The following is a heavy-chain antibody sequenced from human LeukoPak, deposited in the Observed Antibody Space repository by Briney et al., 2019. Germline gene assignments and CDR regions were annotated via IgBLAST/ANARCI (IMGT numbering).Heavy chain of an antibody. Sequence: GGSLRLSCAASGFTFSSYSMNWVRQAPGKGLEWVSSISSSSSYIYYADSVKGRFTISRDNAKNSLYLQMNSLRAEDTAVYYCARTGDYYDSSGYYRWFDPWGQGTLVTVSS. CDR1: GFTFSSYS. V-gene: IGHV3-21*01. D-gene: IGHD3-22*01. CDR3: ARTGDYYDSSGYYRWFDP. CDR2: ISSSSSYI. J-gene: IGHJ5*02.